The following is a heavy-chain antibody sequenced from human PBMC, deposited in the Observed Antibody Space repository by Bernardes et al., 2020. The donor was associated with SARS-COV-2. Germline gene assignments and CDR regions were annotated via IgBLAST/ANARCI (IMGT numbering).Heavy chain of an antibody. D-gene: IGHD4-4*01. Sequence: GGSLRLSCAASGFTFSNYWMHWVRQAPGKGLVWVSRINSDGSTSTYADSVKGRFTISRDNAKNTLYLQMNSLRAEDTAVYYCSRPTDSSGRDYWGQGTLVTVSS. CDR2: INSDGSTS. J-gene: IGHJ4*02. CDR3: SRPTDSSGRDY. V-gene: IGHV3-74*03. CDR1: GFTFSNYW.